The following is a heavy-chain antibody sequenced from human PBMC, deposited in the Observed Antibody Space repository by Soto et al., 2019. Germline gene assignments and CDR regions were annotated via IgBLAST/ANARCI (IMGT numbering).Heavy chain of an antibody. CDR2: ISGSGGGT. J-gene: IGHJ4*02. D-gene: IGHD3-22*01. CDR1: GFTFINYA. CDR3: ATRNYYDSSGYYYYYYFDY. V-gene: IGHV3-23*01. Sequence: GGSLRLSCAASGFTFINYAMSWVRQAPGKGLEWVSGISGSGGGTYYADSVKGRFTISRDNSKNTLYLQMNSLRAEDTAVYYCATRNYYDSSGYYYYYYFDYWGQGTLVTVSS.